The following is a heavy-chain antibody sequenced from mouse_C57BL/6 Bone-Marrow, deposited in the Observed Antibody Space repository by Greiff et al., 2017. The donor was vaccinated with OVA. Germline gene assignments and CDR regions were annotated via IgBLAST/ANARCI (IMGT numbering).Heavy chain of an antibody. CDR3: ARRRSYFYY. Sequence: QVQLQQSGAELAKPGASVKLSCKASGYTFTSYWMHWVKQRPGQGLEWIGYINTSSGYTKYNQKFKDKATLAADKSSSTVYMPLSSLTYEDSADCDCARRRSYFYYWGQGTTLTVSS. J-gene: IGHJ2*01. CDR1: GYTFTSYW. CDR2: INTSSGYT. V-gene: IGHV1-7*01.